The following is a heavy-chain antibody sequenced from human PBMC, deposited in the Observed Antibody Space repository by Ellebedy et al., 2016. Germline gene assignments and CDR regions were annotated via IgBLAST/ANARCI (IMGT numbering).Heavy chain of an antibody. J-gene: IGHJ6*03. CDR2: MYYSGST. V-gene: IGHV4-34*01. D-gene: IGHD6-13*01. Sequence: SETLSLTCAVYGGTLSGYYWTWIRQPPGKGLEWIGNMYYSGSTYYNPSLKSRVTISVDTSKNQFSLKLSSVTAEDTAVYFCARDPIAAPGTYFYSYYMDVWGKGTTVTVSS. CDR3: ARDPIAAPGTYFYSYYMDV. CDR1: GGTLSGYY.